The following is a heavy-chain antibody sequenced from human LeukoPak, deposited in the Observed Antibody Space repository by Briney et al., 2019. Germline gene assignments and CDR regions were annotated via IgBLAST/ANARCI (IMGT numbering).Heavy chain of an antibody. CDR1: GIIFSSYS. CDR2: ISSSSTYI. Sequence: GGSLRLSCAASGIIFSSYSMNWVRQAPGKGLEWVSSISSSSTYISYADSMKGRFTISRDNAKNSLYLQMSSLRAEDTAVYYCASDPSAVAGTKRFDHWGQGTLVTVSS. J-gene: IGHJ4*02. V-gene: IGHV3-21*01. D-gene: IGHD6-19*01. CDR3: ASDPSAVAGTKRFDH.